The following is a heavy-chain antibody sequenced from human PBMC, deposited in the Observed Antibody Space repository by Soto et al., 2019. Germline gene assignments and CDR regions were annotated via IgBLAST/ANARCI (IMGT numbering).Heavy chain of an antibody. D-gene: IGHD2-15*01. CDR3: VRTSLVVAAATREDY. CDR1: GFTFSSYW. Sequence: EVQLVESGGGLVQPGESLRLSCAASGFTFSSYWMHWVRQAPGTGLVWVSRINSDGSSTSYAGSVKGRFTISSDNAKNTLYLQMNSLRAEDTAVYYCVRTSLVVAAATREDYWGQGTLVTVSS. CDR2: INSDGSST. J-gene: IGHJ4*02. V-gene: IGHV3-74*01.